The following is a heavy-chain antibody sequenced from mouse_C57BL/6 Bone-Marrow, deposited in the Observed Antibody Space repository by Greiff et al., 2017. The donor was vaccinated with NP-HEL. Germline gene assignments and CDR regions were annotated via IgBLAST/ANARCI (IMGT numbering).Heavy chain of an antibody. D-gene: IGHD1-1*01. J-gene: IGHJ3*01. V-gene: IGHV1-54*01. Sequence: VQLQQSGAELVRPGPSVKVSCKASGYAFTNYLIEWVKQRPGQGLEWIGVINPGSGGTNYNEKFKGKATLTADKSSSTAYMQLSSLTSEDSAVYFCARYNYGSSYWFAYWGQGTLVTVSA. CDR3: ARYNYGSSYWFAY. CDR1: GYAFTNYL. CDR2: INPGSGGT.